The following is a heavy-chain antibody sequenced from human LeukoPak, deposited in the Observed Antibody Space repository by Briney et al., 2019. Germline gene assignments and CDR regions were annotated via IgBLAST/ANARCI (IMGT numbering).Heavy chain of an antibody. D-gene: IGHD4-11*01. CDR3: ARDRSNGYGATFDF. V-gene: IGHV4-34*01. J-gene: IGHJ4*02. Sequence: SETLSLTCAVYGRSFSDYHWSWIRQPPGKGLEWIGEINHSGSTNYNASFKSRVTMSVDTSKNQFSLNVSSVTAADTGVYYCARDRSNGYGATFDFWGQGTLVTVSS. CDR2: INHSGST. CDR1: GRSFSDYH.